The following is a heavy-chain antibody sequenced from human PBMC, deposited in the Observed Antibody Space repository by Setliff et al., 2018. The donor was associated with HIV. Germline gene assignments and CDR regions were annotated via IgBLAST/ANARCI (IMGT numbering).Heavy chain of an antibody. CDR3: ARDRHSSGLGSYGP. V-gene: IGHV4-4*07. CDR1: GGSFGVYR. D-gene: IGHD3-10*01. J-gene: IGHJ5*02. Sequence: SETLSLTCTISGGSFGVYRWSWIRQSAGRGLEWIGRIDSSGTTDYKPSFKGRVAISVDTSRNRFSLRVTSVTAADTAVYFCARDRHSSGLGSYGPWGPGILVTVSS. CDR2: IDSSGTT.